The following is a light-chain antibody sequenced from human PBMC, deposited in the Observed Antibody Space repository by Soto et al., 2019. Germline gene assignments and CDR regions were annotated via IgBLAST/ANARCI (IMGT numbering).Light chain of an antibody. CDR2: EAS. V-gene: IGKV3-11*01. J-gene: IGKJ5*01. CDR1: QSVSSY. CDR3: QQRSSWIT. Sequence: EIVLTQSPATLSLSPGDRATLSCRASQSVSSYLAWYQHKPGQAPRLLIYEASNRAAGVPARFSRSGSGTEFTITISSLEPEDFAIYSCQQRSSWITFGQGTRQEIE.